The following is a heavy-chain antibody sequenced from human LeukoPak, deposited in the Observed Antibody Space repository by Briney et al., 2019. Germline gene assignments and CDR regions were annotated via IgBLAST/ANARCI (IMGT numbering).Heavy chain of an antibody. CDR3: ARDGGSAAAGELDY. D-gene: IGHD6-13*01. CDR2: INYSGNT. CDR1: GGSIGSYY. V-gene: IGHV4-39*07. Sequence: SETLSLTCTVPGGSIGSYYWGWIRQPPGRGPEWIGIINYSGNTYYNPSLKSRVTISVDTSKNQFSLKVSSVTAADTAVYYCARDGGSAAAGELDYWGQGTLVTVSS. J-gene: IGHJ4*02.